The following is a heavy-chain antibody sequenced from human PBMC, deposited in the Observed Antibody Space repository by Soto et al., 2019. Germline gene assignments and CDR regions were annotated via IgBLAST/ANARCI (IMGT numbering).Heavy chain of an antibody. CDR3: TTVVAPDAY. Sequence: PGGSLRLSCAASGFTVSSNYMSWVRQAPGKGLEWVSVIYSGETTYYIDSVKGRFTVSRDNSKNTLYLQMNSLRTDDTAVYYCTTVVAPDAYWGRGTLVTVSS. J-gene: IGHJ4*02. D-gene: IGHD4-17*01. CDR1: GFTVSSNY. V-gene: IGHV3-53*05. CDR2: IYSGETT.